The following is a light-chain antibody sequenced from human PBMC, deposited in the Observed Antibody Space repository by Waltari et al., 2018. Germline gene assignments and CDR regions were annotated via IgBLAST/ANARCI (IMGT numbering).Light chain of an antibody. CDR1: QSVSSN. CDR2: GAS. CDR3: QQYNNWPLYT. V-gene: IGKV3-15*01. Sequence: EIVMTHSPATLSVSPGERATLSCRASQSVSSNLAWYQQKPGQAPRLLIYGASTRANGSPARFSGSGSGTEFTLTISSMQSEDFAVYYCQQYNNWPLYTFGQGTKLEIK. J-gene: IGKJ2*01.